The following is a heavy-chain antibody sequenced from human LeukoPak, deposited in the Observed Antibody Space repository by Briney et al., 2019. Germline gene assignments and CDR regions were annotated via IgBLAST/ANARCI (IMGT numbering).Heavy chain of an antibody. CDR3: AKIQYYYDSSGPLDY. CDR1: GFTFSSYG. J-gene: IGHJ4*02. V-gene: IGHV3-30*18. CDR2: ISYDGSNK. D-gene: IGHD3-22*01. Sequence: GGSLRLSCAASGFTFSSYGMHWVRQAPGKGLEWVAVISYDGSNKYYADSVKGRFTISRDNSKNTLYLQMNSLRAEDTAVYYCAKIQYYYDSSGPLDYWGQGTLVTVSS.